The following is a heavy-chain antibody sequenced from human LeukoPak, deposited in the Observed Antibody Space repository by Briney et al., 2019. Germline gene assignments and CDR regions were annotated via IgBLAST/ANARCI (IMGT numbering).Heavy chain of an antibody. CDR2: ISGSGGST. D-gene: IGHD2-2*02. J-gene: IGHJ4*02. V-gene: IGHV3-23*01. CDR3: AKDSGIVVVPAAIHPYYFDY. Sequence: GGSLRLSCAASGFTFSSYAMSWVRQAPGKGLEWVSAISGSGGSTYYADSVKGRFTISRDNSKNTLYLQMNSLRAEDTAVYYCAKDSGIVVVPAAIHPYYFDYWGQGTLVTVSS. CDR1: GFTFSSYA.